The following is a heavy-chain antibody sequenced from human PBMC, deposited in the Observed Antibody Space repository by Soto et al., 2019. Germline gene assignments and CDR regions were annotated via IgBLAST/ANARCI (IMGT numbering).Heavy chain of an antibody. CDR2: INPNSGGT. D-gene: IGHD1-26*01. CDR3: ARAGVGAALLGMDV. V-gene: IGHV1-2*02. Sequence: GASVKVSCKASGYTFTGYYMHWVRQAPGQGLEWMGWINPNSGGTNYAQKFQGRVTMTRDTSISTAYMELSRLRSDDTAVYYCARAGVGAALLGMDVWGQGTTVTVPS. J-gene: IGHJ6*02. CDR1: GYTFTGYY.